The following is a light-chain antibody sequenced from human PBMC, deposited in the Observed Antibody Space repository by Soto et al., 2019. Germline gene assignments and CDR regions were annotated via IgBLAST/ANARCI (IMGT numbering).Light chain of an antibody. J-gene: IGKJ1*01. CDR2: GAS. V-gene: IGKV3-20*01. CDR1: QSVSSSY. CDR3: QQWRT. Sequence: EIVLTQSPGTLSLSPGERATLSCRASQSVSSSYLAWYQQKPGQAPGLLIYGASSRATGIPDRFSGSGSGTDFTLTISRLEPEDFAVYYCQQWRTFGQGTKVDIK.